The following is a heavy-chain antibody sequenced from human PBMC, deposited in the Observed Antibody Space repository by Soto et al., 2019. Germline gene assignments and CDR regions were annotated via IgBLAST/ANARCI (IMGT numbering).Heavy chain of an antibody. V-gene: IGHV4-39*01. J-gene: IGHJ4*02. D-gene: IGHD3-9*01. Sequence: LQLQESGPGLAKPSETLSLSCTVSGASISNSNYNWGWIRQAPGKRLEWIGSIYSSGSAYYNPSLKSRVTISEDTSKNQFSLKLSSGTAADTAVYYCARRYDILTGYFGFFDYWGRGTLVAVSP. CDR2: IYSSGSA. CDR3: ARRYDILTGYFGFFDY. CDR1: GASISNSNYN.